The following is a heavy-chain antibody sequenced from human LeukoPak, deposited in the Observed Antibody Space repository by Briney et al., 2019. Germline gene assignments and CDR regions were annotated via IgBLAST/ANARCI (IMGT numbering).Heavy chain of an antibody. V-gene: IGHV3-23*01. D-gene: IGHD3-10*01. J-gene: IGHJ4*02. Sequence: GGSLRLSCTVSGFTVSSNSMSWVRQAPGKGLEWVSDISGGGGSTYFADSVKGRFTISRDNSKNTLYLQMNNMRADDTAVYYCARDFWFGESGAGGYFDYWGQGTLVTVSS. CDR2: ISGGGGST. CDR1: GFTVSSNS. CDR3: ARDFWFGESGAGGYFDY.